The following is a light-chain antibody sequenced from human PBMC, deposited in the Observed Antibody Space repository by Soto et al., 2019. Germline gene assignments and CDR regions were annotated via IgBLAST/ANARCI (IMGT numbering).Light chain of an antibody. CDR1: STDVGGYNY. J-gene: IGLJ2*01. Sequence: QSVLTQPASVSGSPGQSITISCTGASTDVGGYNYDSWYQQHPGQAPKLMIYDVTNRPSGVSNRFSGSKSGNTASLTISGVQAEDEADYFCSSYSSRSTVVFGGGTKLTVL. CDR3: SSYSSRSTVV. CDR2: DVT. V-gene: IGLV2-14*01.